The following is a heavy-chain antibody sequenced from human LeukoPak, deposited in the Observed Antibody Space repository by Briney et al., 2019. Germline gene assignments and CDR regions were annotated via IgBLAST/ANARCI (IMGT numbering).Heavy chain of an antibody. CDR3: ARGGHSSSWYDPYYYYGMDV. J-gene: IGHJ6*02. CDR2: IYYSGST. V-gene: IGHV4-39*07. D-gene: IGHD6-13*01. CDR1: GGSISSSSYY. Sequence: SETLSLTCTVSGGSISSSSYYWGWIRQPPGKGLEWIGSIYYSGSTYYNPSLKSRVTISVDTSKNQFSLKLSSVTAADTAVYYCARGGHSSSWYDPYYYYGMDVWGQGTTVTVSS.